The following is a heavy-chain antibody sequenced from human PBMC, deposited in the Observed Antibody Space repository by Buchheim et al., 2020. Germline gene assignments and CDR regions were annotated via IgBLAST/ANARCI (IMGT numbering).Heavy chain of an antibody. Sequence: QVQLQESGPGLVKPSQTLSLTCTVSGGSISSGSYYWSWIRQPAGKGLEWIGRIYTSGSTNYNPSLKSRVTQSVNPSTNQFSLKLSSVTAADTAVYYCARDRQYCSGGSCSTYWYFDLWGRGTL. CDR2: IYTSGST. V-gene: IGHV4-61*02. CDR1: GGSISSGSYY. J-gene: IGHJ2*01. D-gene: IGHD2-15*01. CDR3: ARDRQYCSGGSCSTYWYFDL.